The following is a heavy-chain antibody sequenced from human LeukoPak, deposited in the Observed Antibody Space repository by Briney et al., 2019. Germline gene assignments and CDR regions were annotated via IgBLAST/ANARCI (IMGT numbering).Heavy chain of an antibody. Sequence: PGGSLRLSCAASGFTFSAYWMSWVRQAPGKGLEWVANIKQDGSDKYYVDSVKGRFPISRGNAKNSLYLQMNSLRAEDTAVYYCARKTEVGSYFDYWGQGTPVTVSS. J-gene: IGHJ4*02. CDR3: ARKTEVGSYFDY. V-gene: IGHV3-7*03. D-gene: IGHD3-10*01. CDR2: IKQDGSDK. CDR1: GFTFSAYW.